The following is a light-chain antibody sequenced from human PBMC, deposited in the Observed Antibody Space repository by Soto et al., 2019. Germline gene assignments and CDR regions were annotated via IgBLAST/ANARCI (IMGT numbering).Light chain of an antibody. J-gene: IGLJ3*02. CDR1: SSDVGSYNL. CDR3: CSYAGRSTVV. V-gene: IGLV2-23*01. CDR2: EGS. Sequence: QAASVSGSPGQSITISCTGSSSDVGSYNLVSWHQQYPGKAPKLMIYEGSKRPSGVSNRFSGSKSGNTASLTISGLQAEDEADYYCCSYAGRSTVVFGGGTKLTVL.